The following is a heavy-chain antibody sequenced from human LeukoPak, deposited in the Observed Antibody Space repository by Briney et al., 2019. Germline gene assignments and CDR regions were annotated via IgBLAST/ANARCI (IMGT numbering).Heavy chain of an antibody. V-gene: IGHV4-34*01. CDR3: PRDQLGTNAFDL. CDR1: GGSFSGYY. D-gene: IGHD1-7*01. CDR2: INHSGST. Sequence: SSETLSLTCAVYGGSFSGYYWSWIRQPPGKGLEWIGEINHSGSTNYNPSLKSRVTISVDTSKNQFSLKLSSVTAADTAVYYRPRDQLGTNAFDLWGQGTMVTVSS. J-gene: IGHJ3*01.